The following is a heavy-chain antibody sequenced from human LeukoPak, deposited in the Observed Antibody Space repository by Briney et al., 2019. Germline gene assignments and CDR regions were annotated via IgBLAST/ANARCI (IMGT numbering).Heavy chain of an antibody. D-gene: IGHD3-22*01. Sequence: PSETLSLTCAVSGGSISSGGYSWSWIRQPPGKGLEWIGYIYHSGSTYYNPSLKSRVTISVDTSKNQFSLKLSSVTAADTAVYYCARRRSPLGSSGYYYVWGQGTLVTVSS. CDR3: ARRRSPLGSSGYYYV. CDR1: GGSISSGGYS. CDR2: IYHSGST. J-gene: IGHJ4*02. V-gene: IGHV4-30-2*03.